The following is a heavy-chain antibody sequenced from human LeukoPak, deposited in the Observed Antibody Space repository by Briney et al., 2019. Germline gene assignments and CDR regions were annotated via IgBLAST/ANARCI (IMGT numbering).Heavy chain of an antibody. D-gene: IGHD3-3*01. Sequence: GGSLRLSCAASGFTFSSYSMNWVRQAPGKGLEWVSYISSSSSTIYYADSVKGRFTISRDNAKNSLYLQMNSLRAEDTAVYYCARVYDFWSGYYFGYWGQGTLVTVSS. J-gene: IGHJ4*02. CDR2: ISSSSSTI. V-gene: IGHV3-48*01. CDR1: GFTFSSYS. CDR3: ARVYDFWSGYYFGY.